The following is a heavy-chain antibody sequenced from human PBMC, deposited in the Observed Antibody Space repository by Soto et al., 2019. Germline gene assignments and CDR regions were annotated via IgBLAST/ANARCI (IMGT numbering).Heavy chain of an antibody. CDR2: MNPNSGNT. J-gene: IGHJ5*01. CDR3: ASTNTGYSDS. V-gene: IGHV1-8*01. D-gene: IGHD2-8*01. Sequence: XSVNDTCQASVYSFTSYDIHWVRQATGQGLEWMGWMNPNSGNTGYAQKFQGRVTMTRNTSISTAYMELSSLRSEDTAVYYCASTNTGYSDSWGQGTLVTVSS. CDR1: VYSFTSYD.